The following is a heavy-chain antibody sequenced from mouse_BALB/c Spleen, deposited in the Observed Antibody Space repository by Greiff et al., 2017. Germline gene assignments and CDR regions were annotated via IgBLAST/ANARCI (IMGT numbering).Heavy chain of an antibody. CDR3: TRGEGLRSAMDY. J-gene: IGHJ4*01. V-gene: IGHV1-5*01. CDR2: IYPGNSDT. Sequence: VQLQQSGTVLARPGASVKMSCKASGYTFTSYWMHWVKQRPGQGLEWIGAIYPGNSDTSYNQKFKGKAKLTAVTSTSTAYMELSSLTNEDSAVYYCTRGEGLRSAMDYWGQGTSVTVSS. CDR1: GYTFTSYW. D-gene: IGHD2-4*01.